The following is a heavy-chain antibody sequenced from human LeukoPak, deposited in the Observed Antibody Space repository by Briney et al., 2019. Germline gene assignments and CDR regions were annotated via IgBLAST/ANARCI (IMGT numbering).Heavy chain of an antibody. CDR3: ARDRSMKPDTFDI. CDR2: INPYDGHT. D-gene: IGHD2/OR15-2a*01. J-gene: IGHJ3*02. CDR1: GYTFTTCG. V-gene: IGHV1-18*01. Sequence: ASVKVSCKASGYTFTTCGINWVRQAPGQGLEWMGWINPYDGHTNYAQKLQGRVTMTTGTSTSTAYMELRSLRSDDTAVYYCARDRSMKPDTFDIWGQGTMVTVSS.